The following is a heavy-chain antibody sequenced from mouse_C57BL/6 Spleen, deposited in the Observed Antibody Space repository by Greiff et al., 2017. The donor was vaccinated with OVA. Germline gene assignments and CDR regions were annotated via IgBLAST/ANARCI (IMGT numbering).Heavy chain of an antibody. CDR2: IWSGGST. V-gene: IGHV2-2*01. CDR1: GFSLTSYG. Sequence: VQRVESGPGLVQPSQSLSITCTVSGFSLTSYGVHWVRQSPGKGLEWLGVIWSGGSTDYNAAFISRLSISKDNSKSQVFFKMNSLQADDTAIYYCARNWDGYPFAYWGQGTLVTVSA. D-gene: IGHD2-3*01. CDR3: ARNWDGYPFAY. J-gene: IGHJ3*01.